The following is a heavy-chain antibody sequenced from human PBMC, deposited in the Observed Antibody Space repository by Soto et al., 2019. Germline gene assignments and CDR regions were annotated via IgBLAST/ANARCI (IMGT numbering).Heavy chain of an antibody. J-gene: IGHJ6*02. Sequence: ASVKVSCKASGYTFTSYGISWVRQAPGQGLEWMGWISAYNGNTNYAQKLQGRVTMTTDTSTSTAYMELRSLRSDDTAVYYCARDTVTAMYYYYGMDVWGQGTTVTVSS. CDR3: ARDTVTAMYYYYGMDV. D-gene: IGHD4-17*01. CDR1: GYTFTSYG. CDR2: ISAYNGNT. V-gene: IGHV1-18*01.